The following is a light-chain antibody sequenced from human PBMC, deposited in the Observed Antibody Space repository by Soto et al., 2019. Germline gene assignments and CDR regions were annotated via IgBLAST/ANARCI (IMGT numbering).Light chain of an antibody. CDR3: ATWDGSLPGEV. J-gene: IGLJ2*01. V-gene: IGLV1-51*01. Sequence: QAVVTQSPSVSAAPGQKVTISCSGSSSNIGNNYVSWHQQLPGTAPKLLIYDNNKRPSGIPDGFSGSKSGTSGTLDITGLQTGDEADYYCATWDGSLPGEVFGGGTKLTVL. CDR1: SSNIGNNY. CDR2: DNN.